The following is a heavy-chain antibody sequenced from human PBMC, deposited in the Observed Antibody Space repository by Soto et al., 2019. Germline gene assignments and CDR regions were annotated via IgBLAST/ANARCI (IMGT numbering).Heavy chain of an antibody. J-gene: IGHJ4*02. CDR1: GYTFTRYY. D-gene: IGHD3-9*01. CDR3: ARARSEYDILSIEY. V-gene: IGHV1-46*01. Sequence: ASVKVSCKASGYTFTRYYMHWVRQAPGQGLEWMGIINPSGGTTSYAQNFQGRVTMTRDTSTSTVYMEVSRLRFEDTAVYYCARARSEYDILSIEYWGQGTLVTVSS. CDR2: INPSGGTT.